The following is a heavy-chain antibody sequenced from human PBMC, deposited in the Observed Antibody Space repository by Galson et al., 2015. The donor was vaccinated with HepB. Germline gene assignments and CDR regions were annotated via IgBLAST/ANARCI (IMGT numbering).Heavy chain of an antibody. CDR1: GFTFSSFV. V-gene: IGHV3-33*08. J-gene: IGHJ4*02. Sequence: SLRLSCAASGFTFSSFVMNWVRQHPGKGLEWVAVIWFDGSVEYYTESVKGRFAISRDNSKNTVFLEMNSLRPEDTAIYYCARGSTGWYEGGFFDFWGQGTLVTVSS. D-gene: IGHD2-8*02. CDR3: ARGSTGWYEGGFFDF. CDR2: IWFDGSVE.